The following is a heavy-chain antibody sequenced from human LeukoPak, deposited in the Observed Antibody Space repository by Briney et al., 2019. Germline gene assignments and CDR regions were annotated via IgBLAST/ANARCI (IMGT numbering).Heavy chain of an antibody. CDR1: GFTFSSYS. D-gene: IGHD3-3*01. CDR3: AKASRWIYDFWSGGRYYGMDV. CDR2: ISGSGGST. J-gene: IGHJ6*02. V-gene: IGHV3-23*01. Sequence: PGGSLTLSCAASGFTFSSYSMSWVRQAPGKGLEWVSAISGSGGSTYYADSVKGRFTIYRDNSKNTLYLQMNSLRAEDTAVYYCAKASRWIYDFWSGGRYYGMDVWGQGTTVTVSS.